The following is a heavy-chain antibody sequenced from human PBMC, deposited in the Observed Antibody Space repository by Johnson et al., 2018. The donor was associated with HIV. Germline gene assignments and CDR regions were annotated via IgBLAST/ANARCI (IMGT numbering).Heavy chain of an antibody. Sequence: VQLVESGGDLVKPGGSLRLSCAGSGFTFSKPWLTWVRQAPGKGLEWVSSISGSGGTTYYADSVKGRFTISRDNSKNTLYLQMNSLRAEDTAVYYCAKDRQWGPRDAFDIWGQGTMVTVSS. CDR3: AKDRQWGPRDAFDI. CDR1: GFTFSKPW. J-gene: IGHJ3*02. D-gene: IGHD6-19*01. V-gene: IGHV3-23*04. CDR2: ISGSGGTT.